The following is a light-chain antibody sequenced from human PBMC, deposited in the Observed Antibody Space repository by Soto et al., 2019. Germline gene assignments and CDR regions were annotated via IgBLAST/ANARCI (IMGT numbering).Light chain of an antibody. Sequence: QSVLSHPASVSGSPGQSITISCTGTRSDVGGYNYVSWYQQYPGEVPKVLIYEVRNRPSGVSDRFSGSKSGNTASLTISRLQAEDEADYYCTSYTDSGNYVFGTGTKVTVL. J-gene: IGLJ1*01. CDR2: EVR. CDR1: RSDVGGYNY. CDR3: TSYTDSGNYV. V-gene: IGLV2-14*03.